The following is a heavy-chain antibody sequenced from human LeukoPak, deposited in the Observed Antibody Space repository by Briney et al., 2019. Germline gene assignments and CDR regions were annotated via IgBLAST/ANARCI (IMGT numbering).Heavy chain of an antibody. Sequence: PSETLSLTCAVYGGSFSGYYWSWIRQPPGKGLEWIGEINHSGSTNYNPSLKSRVTISVDTSKNQFSLKLSSVTAADTAVYYCARVSIQLSYYYMDVWGKGTTVTVSS. D-gene: IGHD5-18*01. CDR1: GGSFSGYY. CDR2: INHSGST. CDR3: ARVSIQLSYYYMDV. V-gene: IGHV4-34*01. J-gene: IGHJ6*03.